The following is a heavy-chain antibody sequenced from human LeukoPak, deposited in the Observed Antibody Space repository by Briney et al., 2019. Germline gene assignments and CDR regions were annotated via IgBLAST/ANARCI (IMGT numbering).Heavy chain of an antibody. V-gene: IGHV1-18*01. J-gene: IGHJ4*02. CDR3: ARWRYDFWSGYSDY. CDR1: GYTFSNYD. CDR2: INTFSGST. D-gene: IGHD3-3*01. Sequence: GASVKVSCKTSGYTFSNYDVNWVRQAPGQGLEWMGWINTFSGSTYYAQKFQGRVTMTTDTSTSTAYMDLRSLRSDDTAVYYCARWRYDFWSGYSDYWGQGTLVTVSS.